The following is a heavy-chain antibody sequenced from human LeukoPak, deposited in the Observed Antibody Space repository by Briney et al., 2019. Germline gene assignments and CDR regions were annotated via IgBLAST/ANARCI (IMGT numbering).Heavy chain of an antibody. Sequence: SETLSLTCTVSGYSITSAYYWGWIRQPPGKGLEWIGSFFLKGSTYYNPSLKSRVTISVDTSKNQFSLKLSSVTAADTAVYYCARDPLLNYYYYYYMDVWGKGTTVTVSS. D-gene: IGHD2-21*01. J-gene: IGHJ6*03. CDR2: FFLKGST. V-gene: IGHV4-38-2*02. CDR3: ARDPLLNYYYYYYMDV. CDR1: GYSITSAYY.